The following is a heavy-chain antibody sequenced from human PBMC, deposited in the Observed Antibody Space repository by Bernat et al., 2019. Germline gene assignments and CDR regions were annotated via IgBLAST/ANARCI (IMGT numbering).Heavy chain of an antibody. V-gene: IGHV3-33*01. J-gene: IGHJ3*02. Sequence: QVQLVESGGGVVQPGRSLRLSCAASGFTFSSYGMHWVRQAPGKGLEWVAVIWYDGSNKYYADSVKGRFNISRDNSKNTLYLQMNSLRAEDTAVYYCARESYDSSGSHDAFDIWGQGTMVTVSS. D-gene: IGHD3-22*01. CDR3: ARESYDSSGSHDAFDI. CDR1: GFTFSSYG. CDR2: IWYDGSNK.